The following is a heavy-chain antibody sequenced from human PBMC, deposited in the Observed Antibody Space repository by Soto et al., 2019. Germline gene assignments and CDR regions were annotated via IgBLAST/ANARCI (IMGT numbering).Heavy chain of an antibody. J-gene: IGHJ2*01. V-gene: IGHV3-11*06. Sequence: KGLEWVSYISTGSGHTNYADSVKGRFTISRDNAKNSLYLQMNSLRAEDTAVFFFQAGDGIRGCSTVSAFRLKRSSDL. CDR2: ISTGSGHT. CDR3: QAGDGIRGCSTVSAFRLKRSSDL. D-gene: IGHD6-13*01.